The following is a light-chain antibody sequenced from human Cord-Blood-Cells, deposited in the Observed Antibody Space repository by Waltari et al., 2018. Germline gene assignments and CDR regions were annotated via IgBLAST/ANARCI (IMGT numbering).Light chain of an antibody. CDR2: GAS. J-gene: IGKJ1*01. Sequence: IVLTQSPATLSLSPGERATLSCRASQSVSSYLAWYQQKPGQAPRLLIYGASNRATGIPARFSGSGSGTDFTLTISSLEPEDFAVYYCQQRSNWPPTFGQGTKVEIK. V-gene: IGKV3-11*01. CDR3: QQRSNWPPT. CDR1: QSVSSY.